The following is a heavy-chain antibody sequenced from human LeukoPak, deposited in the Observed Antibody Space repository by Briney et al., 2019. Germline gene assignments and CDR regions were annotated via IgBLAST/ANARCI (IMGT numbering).Heavy chain of an antibody. V-gene: IGHV3-23*01. CDR2: ISGSGGST. D-gene: IGHD3-10*01. Sequence: GGSLMLFCAASGFNCSSYAMSWVRQAPGKGLEWVSGISGSGGSTYYADSVKGRFTISRDNSTNRLYLQMNSLRAEDTAVYYCATRPRGNYLGPFDYWGQGTLVTVSS. CDR1: GFNCSSYA. CDR3: ATRPRGNYLGPFDY. J-gene: IGHJ4*02.